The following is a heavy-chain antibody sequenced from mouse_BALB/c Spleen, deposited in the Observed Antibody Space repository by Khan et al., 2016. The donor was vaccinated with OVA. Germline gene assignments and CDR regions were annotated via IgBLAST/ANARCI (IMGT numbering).Heavy chain of an antibody. CDR3: ASHLTGSFAY. V-gene: IGHV5-6*01. CDR2: ISSGGDYT. Sequence: EVELVESGGDLVKPGGSLTLSCAASGFTFSSYSMSWVRQTPDKRLEWVASISSGGDYTYYPDIVKGRFTISRDNAKNTLYLQMSSLKSEDTAMYYWASHLTGSFAYWGQGTLVTVSA. J-gene: IGHJ3*01. D-gene: IGHD4-1*01. CDR1: GFTFSSYS.